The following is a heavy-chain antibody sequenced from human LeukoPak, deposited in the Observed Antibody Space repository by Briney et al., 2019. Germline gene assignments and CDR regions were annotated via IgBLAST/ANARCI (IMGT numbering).Heavy chain of an antibody. V-gene: IGHV3-48*01. D-gene: IGHD6-13*01. J-gene: IGHJ1*01. CDR2: ISSSSSTI. Sequence: GGSLRLSCAASGFTFSSYSMNWVRQAPGKGLEWVSYISSSSSTIYYADSVKGRFTISRDNAKNSLYLQMNSLRAEDTAVYYCARDRVAAAGKGYFQHWGQGTLVTVSS. CDR3: ARDRVAAAGKGYFQH. CDR1: GFTFSSYS.